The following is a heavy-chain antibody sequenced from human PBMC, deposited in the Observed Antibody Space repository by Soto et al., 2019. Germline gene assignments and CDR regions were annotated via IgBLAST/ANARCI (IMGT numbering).Heavy chain of an antibody. J-gene: IGHJ4*02. CDR2: ISAYNGNT. D-gene: IGHD3-3*02. CDR1: GYTFTTYG. V-gene: IGHV1-18*04. CDR3: AREHFPITYDSFDY. Sequence: QVQLVQSGAEMKKPGASVKVSCKASGYTFTTYGISWVRQAPGQGLEWMGWISAYNGNTHYAQKLQGRVTMTTDTSTSTAYVELRSLRSDDTAVYYCAREHFPITYDSFDYWGQGTLVTVSS.